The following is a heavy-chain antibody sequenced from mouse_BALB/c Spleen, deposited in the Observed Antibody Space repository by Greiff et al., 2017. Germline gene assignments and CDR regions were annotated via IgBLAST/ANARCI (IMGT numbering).Heavy chain of an antibody. Sequence: QVQLQQPGAELVKPGASVKLSCKASGYTFTSYYMYWVKQRPGQGLEWIGGINPSNGGTNFNEKFKSKATLTVDKSSSTAYMQLSSLTSEDSAVYYCARGGRYYFDYWGQGTTLTVAS. CDR1: GYTFTSYY. D-gene: IGHD1-1*01. V-gene: IGHV1S81*02. J-gene: IGHJ2*01. CDR3: ARGGRYYFDY. CDR2: INPSNGGT.